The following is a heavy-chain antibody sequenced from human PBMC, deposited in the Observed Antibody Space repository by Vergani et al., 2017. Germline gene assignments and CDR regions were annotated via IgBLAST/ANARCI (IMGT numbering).Heavy chain of an antibody. V-gene: IGHV3-23*01. CDR1: GFTFSSYA. D-gene: IGHD6-13*01. CDR3: AKVRYSSSWQNWYFDL. CDR2: ISGSVGST. J-gene: IGHJ2*01. Sequence: EVQLLESGGGLVQPGGSLRLSCAASGFTFSSYAMSWVRQAPGKGLEWVSAISGSVGSTYYADSVKCRFTISRDNSKNTLYLQMNSLRAEDTAVYYCAKVRYSSSWQNWYFDLWGRGTLVTVSS.